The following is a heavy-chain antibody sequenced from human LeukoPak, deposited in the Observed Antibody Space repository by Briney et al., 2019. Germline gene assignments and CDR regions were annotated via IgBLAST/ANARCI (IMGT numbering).Heavy chain of an antibody. CDR2: IRYSGST. V-gene: IGHV4-59*01. J-gene: IGHJ5*02. Sequence: PSGTLSLTCTVSGGSISSYDWSWIRQPPGKGLEWIGFIRYSGSTNYNPSLKSRVTISVDTSKNQFSLRLTSVTAADTAVYYCARYGSAHWFDPWGQGTLVTVSS. CDR1: GGSISSYD. CDR3: ARYGSAHWFDP. D-gene: IGHD4-17*01.